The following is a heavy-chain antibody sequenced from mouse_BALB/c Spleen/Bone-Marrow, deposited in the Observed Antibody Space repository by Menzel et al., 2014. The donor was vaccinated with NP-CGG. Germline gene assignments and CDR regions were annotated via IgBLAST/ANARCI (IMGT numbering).Heavy chain of an antibody. CDR3: ARDHYGYYTMDY. CDR2: ISSGGSYT. CDR1: GFTFSSYA. J-gene: IGHJ4*01. D-gene: IGHD1-2*01. V-gene: IGHV5-9-4*01. Sequence: EVQLVESGGGLVKPGGSLKLSCAASGFTFSSYAMSWVRQSPEKRLEWVAEISSGGSYTYYPDTVTGRFTISRDNAKNTLYLEMSSLRSEDTAMYYCARDHYGYYTMDYWGQGTSVTGSS.